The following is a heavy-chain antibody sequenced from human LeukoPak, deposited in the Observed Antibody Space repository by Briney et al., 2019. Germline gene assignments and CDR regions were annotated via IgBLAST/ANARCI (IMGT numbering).Heavy chain of an antibody. CDR2: INPSGGST. CDR3: ARTVHGVVVVAATPGWFDP. D-gene: IGHD2-15*01. CDR1: GYTFTSYY. J-gene: IGHJ5*02. V-gene: IGHV1-46*01. Sequence: ASVKVSCKASGYTFTSYYMHWVRQAPGQGLEWMGIINPSGGSTSYAQKLQGRVTMTTDTSTSTAYMELRSLRSDDTAVYYCARTVHGVVVVAATPGWFDPWGQGTLVTVSS.